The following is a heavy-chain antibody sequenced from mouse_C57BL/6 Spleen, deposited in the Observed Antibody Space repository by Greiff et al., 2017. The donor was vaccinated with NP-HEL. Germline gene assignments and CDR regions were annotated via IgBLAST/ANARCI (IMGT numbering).Heavy chain of an antibody. V-gene: IGHV1-50*01. J-gene: IGHJ1*03. CDR3: AIYYGSSYGYFDV. D-gene: IGHD1-1*01. CDR2: IDPSDSYT. Sequence: QVQLQQSGAELVKPGASVKLSCKASGYTFTSYWMQWVKQRPGQGLEWIGEIDPSDSYTNYNQKFKGKATLTVDTSSSTAYMQLSSLTSEDSAVYYCAIYYGSSYGYFDVWGTGTTVTVSS. CDR1: GYTFTSYW.